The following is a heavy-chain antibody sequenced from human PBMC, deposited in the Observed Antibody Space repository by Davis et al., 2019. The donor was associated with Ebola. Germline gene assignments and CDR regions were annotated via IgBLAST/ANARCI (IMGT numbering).Heavy chain of an antibody. CDR2: ISAYNGNT. CDR3: ARDGTYYIGHCVSTSCFGVDY. Sequence: ASVKVSCKASGYTFTSYGISWVRQAPGQGLEWMGWISAYNGNTNYAQKLQGRVSMTTDTSTSTAYMELRSLRSDDTAVYYCARDGTYYIGHCVSTSCFGVDYWGQGTLVTVSS. J-gene: IGHJ4*02. D-gene: IGHD2-2*01. V-gene: IGHV1-18*04. CDR1: GYTFTSYG.